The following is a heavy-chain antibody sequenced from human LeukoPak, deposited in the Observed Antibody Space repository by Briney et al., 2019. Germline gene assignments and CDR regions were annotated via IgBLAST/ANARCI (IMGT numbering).Heavy chain of an antibody. D-gene: IGHD3/OR15-3a*01. J-gene: IGHJ4*02. CDR3: ARDRHSPRDRLDY. Sequence: PGGSLRLFCAASGFTFGSYAMSWVRQAPGKGLEWVSAITGDGGTPWYADSVRGRSTISRDNSKNTVYLQRMSLRAEDTAVYFCARDRHSPRDRLDYWGQGTLVTVSS. CDR1: GFTFGSYA. CDR2: ITGDGGTP. V-gene: IGHV3-23*01.